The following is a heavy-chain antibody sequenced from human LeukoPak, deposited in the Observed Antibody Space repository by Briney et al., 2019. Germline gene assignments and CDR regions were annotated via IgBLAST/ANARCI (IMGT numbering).Heavy chain of an antibody. V-gene: IGHV4-4*07. CDR2: IHISGTT. CDR1: GGSISDYY. CDR3: ARVRRSTYYYYYGMDV. D-gene: IGHD5/OR15-5a*01. J-gene: IGHJ6*02. Sequence: SETLSLTCTVSGGSISDYYWSWVRQPAGKGLEWIGRIHISGTTYYNPSLKSRFTMSIDTSKNQFSLKLSSVTAADTAVYYCARVRRSTYYYYYGMDVWGQGTTVTVSS.